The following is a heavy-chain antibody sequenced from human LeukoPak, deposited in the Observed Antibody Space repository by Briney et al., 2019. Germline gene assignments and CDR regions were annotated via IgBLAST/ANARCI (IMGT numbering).Heavy chain of an antibody. CDR3: ARDLGGSYGYFDY. Sequence: GGSLRLSCAASGFTFSSYNMHWVRQAPGKGLEWVAVIWYDGSNKYCADSVKGRFTISRDNSKNTLYVQMNSLRVEDMAVYYCARDLGGSYGYFDYWGQGTLVTVSS. J-gene: IGHJ4*02. D-gene: IGHD1-26*01. V-gene: IGHV3-33*01. CDR2: IWYDGSNK. CDR1: GFTFSSYN.